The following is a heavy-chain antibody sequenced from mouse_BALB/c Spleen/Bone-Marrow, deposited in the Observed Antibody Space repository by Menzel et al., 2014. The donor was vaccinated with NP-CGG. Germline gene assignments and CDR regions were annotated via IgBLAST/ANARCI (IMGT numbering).Heavy chain of an antibody. Sequence: VQLQQSGAELVRPGASVKLSCKASGYTLTSYWINWVKQRPGQGLEWIGNIYPSDSYTNYNQKFKDKATLTVDKSSSTAYMQLSSPTSEGSAVYYCTREGYYGSSYVDYWGQGTTLTVSS. CDR2: IYPSDSYT. CDR3: TREGYYGSSYVDY. CDR1: GYTLTSYW. D-gene: IGHD1-1*01. J-gene: IGHJ2*01. V-gene: IGHV1-69*02.